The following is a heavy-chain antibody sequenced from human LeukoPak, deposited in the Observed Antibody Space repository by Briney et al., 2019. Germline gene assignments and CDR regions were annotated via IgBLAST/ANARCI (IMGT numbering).Heavy chain of an antibody. D-gene: IGHD6-13*01. CDR3: ARGVIATGGNDFDY. Sequence: SGTLSLTCTVSSGSISSDYWWSWVRQPPGKGLEWIAEVSLGGGTTYNPSLRSRVIVSVDKSKNQFSLNLTSVTAADTAIYYCARGVIATGGNDFDYWGQGTLVTVSS. V-gene: IGHV4-4*02. J-gene: IGHJ4*02. CDR1: SGSISSDYW. CDR2: VSLGGGT.